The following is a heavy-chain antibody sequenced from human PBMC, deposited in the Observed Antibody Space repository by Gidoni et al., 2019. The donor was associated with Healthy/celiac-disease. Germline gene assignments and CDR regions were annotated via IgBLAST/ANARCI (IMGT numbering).Heavy chain of an antibody. Sequence: QVQLVQSGAEVKKPGSSVTVSCKASGVTFSSYAISWVRQAPGQGLEWMGGIIPIFGTANYAQKFQGRVTITADESTSTAYMELSSLRSEDTAVYYCARDGYYYDSSGYYYGEFDPWGQGTLVTVSS. CDR1: GVTFSSYA. J-gene: IGHJ5*02. V-gene: IGHV1-69*01. CDR2: IIPIFGTA. D-gene: IGHD3-22*01. CDR3: ARDGYYYDSSGYYYGEFDP.